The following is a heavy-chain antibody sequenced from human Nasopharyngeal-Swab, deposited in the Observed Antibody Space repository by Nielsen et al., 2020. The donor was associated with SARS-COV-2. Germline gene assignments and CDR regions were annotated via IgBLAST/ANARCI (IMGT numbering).Heavy chain of an antibody. CDR2: IYYSGST. J-gene: IGHJ3*02. CDR1: GGSISSYY. CDR3: ARESDYYDSSGSLGDAFDI. V-gene: IGHV4-59*01. D-gene: IGHD3-22*01. Sequence: SETLSLTCTVSGGSISSYYWSWIRQPPGKGLEWIGYIYYSGSTNYNPSLKSRVTISVDTSKNQSSLKLSSVTAADTAVYYCARESDYYDSSGSLGDAFDIWGQGTMVTVSS.